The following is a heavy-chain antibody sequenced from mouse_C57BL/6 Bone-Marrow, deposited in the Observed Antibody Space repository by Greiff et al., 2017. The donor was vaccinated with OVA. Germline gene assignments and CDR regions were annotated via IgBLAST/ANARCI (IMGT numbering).Heavy chain of an antibody. CDR1: GFNIKDDY. V-gene: IGHV14-4*01. CDR2: IDPENGDT. Sequence: VQLQQSGAELVRPGASVKLSCTASGFNIKDDYMHWVKQRPEQGLEWIGWIDPENGDTEYASKFQGKATITADTSSNTAYLQLSSLTSEDTAVYYCTTIYYDYSWCAYWGQGTLVTVSA. J-gene: IGHJ3*01. D-gene: IGHD2-4*01. CDR3: TTIYYDYSWCAY.